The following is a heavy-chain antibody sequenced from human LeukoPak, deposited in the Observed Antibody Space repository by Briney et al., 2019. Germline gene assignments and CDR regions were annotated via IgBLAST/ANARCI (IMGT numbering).Heavy chain of an antibody. CDR1: GGTFSSYA. CDR3: ARSIWSGRDYYYYYYMDV. J-gene: IGHJ6*03. Sequence: SVKVSCKASGGTFSSYAISWVRQAPGQGLEWMGGIIPIFGTANYAQKFQGRVTITTDESTSTAYMELSSLRSEDTAVYYCARSIWSGRDYYYYYYMDVWGKGTTVTVSS. D-gene: IGHD3-3*01. V-gene: IGHV1-69*05. CDR2: IIPIFGTA.